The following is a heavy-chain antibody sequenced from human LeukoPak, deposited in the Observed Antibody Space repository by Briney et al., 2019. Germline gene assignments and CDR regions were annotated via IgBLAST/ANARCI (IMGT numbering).Heavy chain of an antibody. V-gene: IGHV4-59*01. Sequence: SETLSLTCTVSGGSISSYYWSWIRQPPGKGLEWIGYIYYSGSTNYNPSLKSRGTISVDTSKNQFSLKLSSVTAADTAVYYCARRRLGGNFDYWGQGTLVTVSS. J-gene: IGHJ4*02. CDR1: GGSISSYY. CDR3: ARRRLGGNFDY. CDR2: IYYSGST. D-gene: IGHD3-16*01.